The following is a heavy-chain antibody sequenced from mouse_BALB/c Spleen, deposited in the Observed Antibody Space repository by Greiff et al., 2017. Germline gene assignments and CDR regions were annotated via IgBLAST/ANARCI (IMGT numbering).Heavy chain of an antibody. J-gene: IGHJ2*01. CDR3: ARGDYYGYVGFDY. V-gene: IGHV5-4*02. CDR1: GFTFSDYY. D-gene: IGHD1-2*01. CDR2: ISDGGSYT. Sequence: EVQLVESGGGLVKPGGSLKLSCAASGFTFSDYYMYWVRQTPEKRLEWVANISDGGSYTYYPDSVKGRFTISRDNAKNNLYLQMSSLKSEDTAMYYCARGDYYGYVGFDYWGQGTTLTVSS.